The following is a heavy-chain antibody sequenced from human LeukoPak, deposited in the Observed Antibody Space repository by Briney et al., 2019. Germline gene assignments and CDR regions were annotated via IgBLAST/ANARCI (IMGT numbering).Heavy chain of an antibody. Sequence: GGSLRLSCAASGFSFRDFWMTWVRQAPGKGLEWVANINQGGSVKYYVDSVKGRFTISRDDAESSLYVQMNSLRDEDTAVDYCARFGYSGWNLEYWGQGTLVTVPS. CDR1: GFSFRDFW. J-gene: IGHJ4*02. CDR2: INQGGSVK. D-gene: IGHD5-12*01. CDR3: ARFGYSGWNLEY. V-gene: IGHV3-7*01.